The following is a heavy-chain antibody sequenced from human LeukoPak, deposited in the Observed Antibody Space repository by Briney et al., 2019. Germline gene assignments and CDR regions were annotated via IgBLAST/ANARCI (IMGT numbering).Heavy chain of an antibody. V-gene: IGHV4-4*07. Sequence: KPSETLSLTCTVSGGSISSYYWSWIRQPAGKGLEWIGRIYTSGSTNYNPSLKSRVTMSVDTSKNQFSLKLSSVTAAGTAVYYCVVSLTWFGDGRGYFDYWGQGTLVTVSS. J-gene: IGHJ4*02. CDR2: IYTSGST. D-gene: IGHD3-10*01. CDR3: VVSLTWFGDGRGYFDY. CDR1: GGSISSYY.